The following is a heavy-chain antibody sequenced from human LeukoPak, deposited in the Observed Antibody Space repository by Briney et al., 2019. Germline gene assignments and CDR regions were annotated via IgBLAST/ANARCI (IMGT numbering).Heavy chain of an antibody. CDR3: ARDVYSSGWSPRGEYYFDY. CDR1: GGSISSYY. Sequence: SETLSLTCTVSGGSISSYYWSRIRQPPGKGLEWIGYIYYSGSTNYNPSLKSRVTISVDTSKNQFSLKLSSVTAADTAVYYCARDVYSSGWSPRGEYYFDYWGQGTLVTVSS. D-gene: IGHD6-19*01. J-gene: IGHJ4*02. CDR2: IYYSGST. V-gene: IGHV4-59*01.